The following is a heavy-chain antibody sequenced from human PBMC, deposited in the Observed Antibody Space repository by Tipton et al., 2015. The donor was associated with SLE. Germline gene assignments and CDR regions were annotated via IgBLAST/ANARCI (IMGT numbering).Heavy chain of an antibody. D-gene: IGHD3-22*01. Sequence: TLSLTCTVSGGSISNYFWSWIRQPPGKALEWIGYISSSGTTNDSPSLKSRLTMSVDPSKNQFSLKLRSVTAADTAVYYCARQGSDYYYDNSGYFSYWGQGTLVTVS. J-gene: IGHJ4*02. CDR3: ARQGSDYYYDNSGYFSY. CDR1: GGSISNYF. CDR2: ISSSGTT. V-gene: IGHV4-59*07.